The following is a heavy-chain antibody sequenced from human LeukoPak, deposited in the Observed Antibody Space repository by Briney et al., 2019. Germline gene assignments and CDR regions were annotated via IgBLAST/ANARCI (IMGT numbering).Heavy chain of an antibody. CDR1: GFTFSSYA. CDR2: ISGSGGST. D-gene: IGHD3-22*01. J-gene: IGHJ4*02. Sequence: GGSLRLSCAASGFTFSSYAMSWVRQAPGKGPEWVSAISGSGGSTYYADSVKGRFTISRDNSKNTLYLQMNSLRAEDTAVYYCAKDATYYYDSSGYHALGYFDYWGQGTLVTVSS. V-gene: IGHV3-23*01. CDR3: AKDATYYYDSSGYHALGYFDY.